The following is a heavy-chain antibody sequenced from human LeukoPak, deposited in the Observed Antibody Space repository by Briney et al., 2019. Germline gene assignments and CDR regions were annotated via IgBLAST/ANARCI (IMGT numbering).Heavy chain of an antibody. Sequence: GGSLRLSCAASGFTFSKYWMSWVRQAPGKGLEWVGNIKQDGSKQYYVDSMRGRFTISRDNAKNSLYLQMSSLRAEDTAVYYCARSTAGLDYWGQGTLVTVSS. CDR1: GFTFSKYW. D-gene: IGHD1-1*01. V-gene: IGHV3-7*01. J-gene: IGHJ4*02. CDR3: ARSTAGLDY. CDR2: IKQDGSKQ.